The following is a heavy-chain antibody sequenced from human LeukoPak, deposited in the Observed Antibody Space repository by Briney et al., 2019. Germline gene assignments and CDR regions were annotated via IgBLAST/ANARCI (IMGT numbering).Heavy chain of an antibody. V-gene: IGHV1-2*02. CDR3: ARAEFDSSGYYLINAFDI. Sequence: ASVKVSCKASGYTFTGYYMHWVRQAPGQGLEWMGWISPNSGGTNYAQNFQGRVTMTRDTSISTAYMELSRLRSDDTAVYYCARAEFDSSGYYLINAFDIWGQGTMVTVSS. J-gene: IGHJ3*02. D-gene: IGHD3-22*01. CDR2: ISPNSGGT. CDR1: GYTFTGYY.